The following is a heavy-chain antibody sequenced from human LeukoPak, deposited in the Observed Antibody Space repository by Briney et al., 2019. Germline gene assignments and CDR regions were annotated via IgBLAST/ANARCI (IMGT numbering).Heavy chain of an antibody. V-gene: IGHV3-23*01. D-gene: IGHD3-22*01. Sequence: GGSLRLSCAASGFTFGSYGMSWVRQAPGRGLEWVAFITTTGATTSYAGSVKGRFTISRDNARDTLYMQMNSLRDEDTALYYCTIMHGYYDGSGYWVQWGQGTLVTVSS. CDR1: GFTFGSYG. CDR2: ITTTGATT. J-gene: IGHJ4*02. CDR3: TIMHGYYDGSGYWVQ.